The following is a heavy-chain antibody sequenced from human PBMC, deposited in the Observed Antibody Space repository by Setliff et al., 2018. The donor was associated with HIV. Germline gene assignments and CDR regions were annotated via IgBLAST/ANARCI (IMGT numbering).Heavy chain of an antibody. CDR1: GGSFSGYY. CDR3: AQMSISASVYFDY. V-gene: IGHV4-59*06. J-gene: IGHJ4*02. CDR2: IYYSGST. Sequence: PSETLSLTRAVYGGSFSGYYWNWIRQPPGKGLEWIGYIYYSGSTYYNPSLRSRVTISLDTSKNQFSLKLSSVTAADTAVYFCAQMSISASVYFDYWGQGTLVTVSS. D-gene: IGHD2-21*01.